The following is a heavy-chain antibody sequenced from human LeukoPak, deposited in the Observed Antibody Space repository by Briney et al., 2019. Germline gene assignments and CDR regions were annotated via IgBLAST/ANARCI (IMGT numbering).Heavy chain of an antibody. D-gene: IGHD1-26*01. V-gene: IGHV3-21*01. CDR1: GFTFSSYA. J-gene: IGHJ3*02. Sequence: GGSLRLSCAASGFTFSSYAMSWVRQAPGKGLEWVSSISSSSSYIYYADSVEGRFTISRDNAKNSLYLQMNSLRAEDTAVYYCARTIVGATNPDAFDIWGQGTMVTVSS. CDR2: ISSSSSYI. CDR3: ARTIVGATNPDAFDI.